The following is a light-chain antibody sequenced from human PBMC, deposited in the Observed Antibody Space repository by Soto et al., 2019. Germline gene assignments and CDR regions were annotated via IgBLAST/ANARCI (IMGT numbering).Light chain of an antibody. Sequence: QSVLTPSPSVSGAPRQSVNISCSGNHSNIGSNAVHWYQQLPGKAPKLLMYYNDMLPSGVSDRFSGSKSGTSASLAISGLQSEDEGDYYCATWDDRLTAWVFGGGTKLTVL. CDR3: ATWDDRLTAWV. J-gene: IGLJ3*02. V-gene: IGLV1-36*01. CDR1: HSNIGSNA. CDR2: YND.